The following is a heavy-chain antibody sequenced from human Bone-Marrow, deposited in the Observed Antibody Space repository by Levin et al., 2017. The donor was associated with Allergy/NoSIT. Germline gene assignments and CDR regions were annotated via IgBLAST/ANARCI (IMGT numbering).Heavy chain of an antibody. CDR2: IGTAGDS. D-gene: IGHD2-15*01. V-gene: IGHV3-13*01. CDR1: GFSFSIYD. Sequence: GESLKISCAASGFSFSIYDMHWVRQATGKGLEWVSAIGTAGDSWYPGSVKGRFTISRENAKNSLYLQMNSLRAGDTAVYYCARGVLQGGHYYYMDVWGQGTTVTVSS. J-gene: IGHJ6*03. CDR3: ARGVLQGGHYYYMDV.